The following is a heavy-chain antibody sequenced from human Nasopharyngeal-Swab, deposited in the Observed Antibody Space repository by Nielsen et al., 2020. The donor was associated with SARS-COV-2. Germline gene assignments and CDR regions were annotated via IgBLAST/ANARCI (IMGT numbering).Heavy chain of an antibody. D-gene: IGHD2-2*01. CDR1: GFTFDDYA. J-gene: IGHJ6*02. Sequence: SLKISCAASGFTFDDYAMHWVRQAPGKGLEWVSGISWNSGSIGYADSVKGRFTISRDNAKNSLYLQMNSLRAEDTALYYCAKDRGCSSTSCYAGGYYYGMDVWGQGTTVTVPS. V-gene: IGHV3-9*01. CDR3: AKDRGCSSTSCYAGGYYYGMDV. CDR2: ISWNSGSI.